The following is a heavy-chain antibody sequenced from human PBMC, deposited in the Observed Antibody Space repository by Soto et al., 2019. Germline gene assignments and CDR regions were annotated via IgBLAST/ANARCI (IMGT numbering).Heavy chain of an antibody. CDR2: IYWDDDK. V-gene: IGHV2-5*02. J-gene: IGHJ4*02. CDR1: GFSLSTSGVG. CDR3: AHSGSVQSIAAHYYFDY. D-gene: IGHD6-13*01. Sequence: QITLKESGPTLVKPTQTLTLTCTFSGFSLSTSGVGVGWIRQPPGKGLEWLALIYWDDDKRYSPSLKSRLTSTKETYKNQVVLTMTNMDPVDTATYYCAHSGSVQSIAAHYYFDYWGQGTLVTVSS.